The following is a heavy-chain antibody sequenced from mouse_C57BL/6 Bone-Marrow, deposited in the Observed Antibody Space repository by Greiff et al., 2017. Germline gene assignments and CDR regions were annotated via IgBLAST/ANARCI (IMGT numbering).Heavy chain of an antibody. J-gene: IGHJ1*03. CDR1: GFSLSTFGMG. CDR3: ARILYYYGSSYGYVDV. CDR2: IWWDDDK. D-gene: IGHD1-1*01. V-gene: IGHV8-8*01. Sequence: QVTLKVSGPGILQPSQTLSLSCSFSGFSLSTFGMGVGWIRPPSGQGLEWLAHIWWDDDKYYNPVQKSRLTISKDTSKNHVFLKIANVDAAATATYDCARILYYYGSSYGYVDVWGTGTTVTVSS.